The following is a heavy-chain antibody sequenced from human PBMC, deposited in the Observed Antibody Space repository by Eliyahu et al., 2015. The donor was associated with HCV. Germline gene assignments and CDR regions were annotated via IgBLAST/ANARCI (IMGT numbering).Heavy chain of an antibody. D-gene: IGHD6-19*01. V-gene: IGHV3-53*01. Sequence: EVQLVESGGGLILPGGSLRLSCAASGFTVSNSYMSWVRQAPGKGLEWVSVIYSGGSTYYADSVKGRFTISRDNSKNTLYLQMNSLRAEDTAVYYCTRRHSTGWNFDYWGQGTLVTVSS. J-gene: IGHJ4*02. CDR2: IYSGGST. CDR3: TRRHSTGWNFDY. CDR1: GFTVSNSY.